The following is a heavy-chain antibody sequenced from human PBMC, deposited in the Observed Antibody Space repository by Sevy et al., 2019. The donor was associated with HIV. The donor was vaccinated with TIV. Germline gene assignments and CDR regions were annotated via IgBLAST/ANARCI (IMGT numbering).Heavy chain of an antibody. J-gene: IGHJ6*02. CDR1: GDTFSTYD. V-gene: IGHV1-8*02. CDR2: MSPKSGST. Sequence: ASVKVSCKASGDTFSTYDINWVRQAPGQGLEWMGWMSPKSGSTGFAQKFQGRLTMTRYTSINTAYMELSSLRSEDTGVYYCASGGSGDVWNYGYYYYGMDVWGQGTTVTVSS. CDR3: ASGGSGDVWNYGYYYYGMDV. D-gene: IGHD3-3*01.